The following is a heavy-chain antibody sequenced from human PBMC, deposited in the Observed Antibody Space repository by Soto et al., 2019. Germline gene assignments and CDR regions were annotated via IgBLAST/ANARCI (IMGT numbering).Heavy chain of an antibody. J-gene: IGHJ1*01. CDR1: GGSISSYY. CDR2: IYYSGST. V-gene: IGHV4-59*01. D-gene: IGHD4-17*01. Sequence: SETLSLTCTVSGGSISSYYWSWIRQPPGKGLEWIGYIYYSGSTNYNPSLKSRVTISVDTSKNQFSLKLSSVTAADTAVYYCARDGYGDYVFQHWGQGTLVTVSS. CDR3: ARDGYGDYVFQH.